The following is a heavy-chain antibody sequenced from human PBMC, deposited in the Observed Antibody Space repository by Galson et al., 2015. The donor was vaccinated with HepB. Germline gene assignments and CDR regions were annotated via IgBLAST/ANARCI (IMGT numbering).Heavy chain of an antibody. CDR3: AKDSYGSGTGLSDWFDP. CDR1: GFTFSSYG. Sequence: SLRLSCAASGFTFSSYGMHWVRQAPGKGLEWVAVISYDGSNKYYADSVKGRFTISRDNSKNTLYLQMNSLRAEDTAVYYCAKDSYGSGTGLSDWFDPWGQGTLVTVSS. J-gene: IGHJ5*02. V-gene: IGHV3-30*18. D-gene: IGHD3-10*01. CDR2: ISYDGSNK.